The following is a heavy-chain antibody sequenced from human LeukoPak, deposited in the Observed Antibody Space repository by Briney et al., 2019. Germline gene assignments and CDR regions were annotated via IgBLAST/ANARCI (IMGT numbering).Heavy chain of an antibody. J-gene: IGHJ4*02. CDR3: ARLALSMTTGPVDY. CDR2: IIPIFGTA. Sequence: SVKASCKASGGTFSSYAISWVRQAPGQGLEWMGGIIPIFGTANHAQKFQGRVTITADESTSTAYMELSSLRSEDTAVYYCARLALSMTTGPVDYWGQGTLVTVSS. D-gene: IGHD4-11*01. V-gene: IGHV1-69*13. CDR1: GGTFSSYA.